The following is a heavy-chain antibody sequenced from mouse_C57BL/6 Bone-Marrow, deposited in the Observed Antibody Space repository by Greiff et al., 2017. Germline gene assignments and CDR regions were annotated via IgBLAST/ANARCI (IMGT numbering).Heavy chain of an antibody. J-gene: IGHJ1*03. V-gene: IGHV1-39*01. Sequence: VQLKESGPELVKPGASVKISCKASGYSFTDYNMNWVKQSNGKSLEWIGVINPYYGTTSYNQKFKGKATLTVDQSSRTAYMQLNSLTSEDSAVYYCARPHYYGSSHWYVEVWDTGTTDTVSS. D-gene: IGHD1-1*01. CDR2: INPYYGTT. CDR1: GYSFTDYN. CDR3: ARPHYYGSSHWYVEV.